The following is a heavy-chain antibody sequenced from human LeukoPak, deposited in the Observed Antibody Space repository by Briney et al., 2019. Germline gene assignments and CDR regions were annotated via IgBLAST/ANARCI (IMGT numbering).Heavy chain of an antibody. CDR3: ARLIEGYCTNGVCYSFDY. Sequence: SVKVSCKASGYTFTSYGISWVRQAPGQGLEWMGWISAYNGNTNYAQKLQGRVTMTTDTSTSTAYMELRSLRSDDTAVYYCARLIEGYCTNGVCYSFDYWGQGTLVTVSS. CDR1: GYTFTSYG. J-gene: IGHJ4*02. D-gene: IGHD2-8*01. V-gene: IGHV1-18*01. CDR2: ISAYNGNT.